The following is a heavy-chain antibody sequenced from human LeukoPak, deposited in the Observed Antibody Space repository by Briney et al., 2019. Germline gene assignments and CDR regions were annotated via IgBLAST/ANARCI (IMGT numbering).Heavy chain of an antibody. Sequence: GGSLRLSCAASGFTFSSYAMSWVRQAPGKGLEWVSAISGSGGSTYYADSVKGRFTISRDNSKNTLYLQMNSLRAEDTAVYYCARVSTGYDFWSGLGNYYYMDVWGKGTTVTVSS. J-gene: IGHJ6*03. V-gene: IGHV3-23*01. CDR3: ARVSTGYDFWSGLGNYYYMDV. CDR1: GFTFSSYA. D-gene: IGHD3-3*01. CDR2: ISGSGGST.